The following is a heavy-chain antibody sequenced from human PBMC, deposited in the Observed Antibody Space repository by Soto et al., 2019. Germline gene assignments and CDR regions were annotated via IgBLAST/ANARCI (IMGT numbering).Heavy chain of an antibody. CDR1: GYTFTSYY. Sequence: GASVKVSCKASGYTFTSYYMRWVRQAPGQGLEWMGIINPSGGSTSYAQKFQGRVTMTRDTSTSTVYMELSSLRSEDTAVYYCARGLLWFGEPLYYMDVWGKGTTVTVSS. D-gene: IGHD3-10*01. J-gene: IGHJ6*03. CDR3: ARGLLWFGEPLYYMDV. V-gene: IGHV1-46*03. CDR2: INPSGGST.